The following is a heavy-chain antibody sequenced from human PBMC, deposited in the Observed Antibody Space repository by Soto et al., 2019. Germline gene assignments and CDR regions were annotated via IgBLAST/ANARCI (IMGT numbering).Heavy chain of an antibody. V-gene: IGHV3-23*01. Sequence: GGSLRLSCAASGFTFSSYAMSWVRQAPGKGLEWVSAISGSGGSTYYADSVKGRFTISRDNSKNTLYRQMNSLRAEDTAVYYCAKADLEIAAAGNNYYYYYMDVWGKGTTVTVSS. D-gene: IGHD6-13*01. J-gene: IGHJ6*03. CDR1: GFTFSSYA. CDR3: AKADLEIAAAGNNYYYYYMDV. CDR2: ISGSGGST.